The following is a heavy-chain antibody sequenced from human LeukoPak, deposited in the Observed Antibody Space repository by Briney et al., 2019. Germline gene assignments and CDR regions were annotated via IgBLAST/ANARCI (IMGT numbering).Heavy chain of an antibody. CDR3: ARSPHILTGENFDY. D-gene: IGHD3-9*01. Sequence: ASVKVSCKASGYTFTGYYMHWVRQAPGQGLEWMGWINPNSGGTNYAQKFQDRVTMTRDTSISTAYMELSRLRSVDTAVYYCARSPHILTGENFDYWGQGTLVTVSS. CDR1: GYTFTGYY. CDR2: INPNSGGT. J-gene: IGHJ4*02. V-gene: IGHV1-2*02.